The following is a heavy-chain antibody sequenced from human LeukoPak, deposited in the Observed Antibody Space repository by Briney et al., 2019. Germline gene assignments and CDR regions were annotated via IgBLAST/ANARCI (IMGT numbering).Heavy chain of an antibody. CDR1: GFTFSSYA. D-gene: IGHD6-6*01. CDR2: ISGSGGST. Sequence: SGGSLRLSCAASGFTFSSYAMSSVRQAPGKGLEWVSAISGSGGSTYYADSVKGRFTISRDNSKNTLYLQMNSLRAEDTAVYYCANQYSSSSLNWFDPWGQGTLVTVSS. CDR3: ANQYSSSSLNWFDP. V-gene: IGHV3-23*01. J-gene: IGHJ5*02.